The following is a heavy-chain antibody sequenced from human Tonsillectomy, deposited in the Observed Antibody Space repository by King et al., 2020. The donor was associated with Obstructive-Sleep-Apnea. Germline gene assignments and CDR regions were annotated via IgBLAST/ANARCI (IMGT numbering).Heavy chain of an antibody. D-gene: IGHD2-15*01. CDR1: GYSFTSYW. J-gene: IGHJ5*02. CDR2: IDPSDSYT. V-gene: IGHV5-10-1*01. Sequence: EVQLVESGAEVKKPGESLRISCKGSGYSFTSYWISWVRQMPGKGLEWMGRIDPSDSYTNYSPSFQGHVTISADKSISTAYLQWSSLKASETAMYYCAGKGLGYCSGGSCYSEKGNWFDPWGQGTLVTVSS. CDR3: AGKGLGYCSGGSCYSEKGNWFDP.